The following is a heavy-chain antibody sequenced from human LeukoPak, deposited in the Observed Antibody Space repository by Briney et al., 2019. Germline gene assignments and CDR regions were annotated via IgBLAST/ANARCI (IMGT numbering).Heavy chain of an antibody. D-gene: IGHD5-12*01. V-gene: IGHV4-59*01. Sequence: SETLSLTCTLSGGSISAYYWSWIRQPPRRGLEWIGYIYHSGSTNYHPSLKSRVTISVDTSKTQLSLKLSSVTAADTAVYYCARGGGYASPIGYWGQGALVTVSS. CDR3: ARGGGYASPIGY. CDR1: GGSISAYY. J-gene: IGHJ4*02. CDR2: IYHSGST.